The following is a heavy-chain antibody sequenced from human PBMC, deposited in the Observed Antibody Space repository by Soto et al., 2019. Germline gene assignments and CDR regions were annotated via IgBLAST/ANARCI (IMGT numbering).Heavy chain of an antibody. D-gene: IGHD5-12*01. J-gene: IGHJ5*02. Sequence: QAQLVQSGAEVKKPGASVKVSCKASGYSFTDFAMHWVRLDSGQRRAWMGWINADKGDTKYSPKLQGRVSITRDTSATTVYIDLRLLRSEDTAVYYCARGPLSGVATIWDHANWVAPWGQGSLVTVST. V-gene: IGHV1-3*01. CDR1: GYSFTDFA. CDR3: ARGPLSGVATIWDHANWVAP. CDR2: INADKGDT.